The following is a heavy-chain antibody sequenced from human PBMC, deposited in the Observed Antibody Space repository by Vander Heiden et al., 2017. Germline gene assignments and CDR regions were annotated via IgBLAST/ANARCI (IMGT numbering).Heavy chain of an antibody. CDR3: ASSLGYSYGRNDY. V-gene: IGHV3-48*01. D-gene: IGHD5-18*01. CDR1: GFTFSSYS. CDR2: ISISSSTI. J-gene: IGHJ4*02. Sequence: EVQLVESGGGLVQPGGSLRLSCAASGFTFSSYSMNWVRQAPGKGLDWVSYISISSSTIYYADSVKGRFTISRDNAKNSLYLQMNSLRAEDTAVYYCASSLGYSYGRNDYWGQGTLVTVSS.